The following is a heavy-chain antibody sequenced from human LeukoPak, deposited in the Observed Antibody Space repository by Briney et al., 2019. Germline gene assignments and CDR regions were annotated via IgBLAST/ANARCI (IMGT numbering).Heavy chain of an antibody. J-gene: IGHJ4*02. CDR1: GYTLTELS. CDR2: FDPEDGET. CDR3: ATDLISALGELSYLDY. Sequence: ASVKVSCKVSGYTLTELSMHWVRQAPGKGLEWMGGFDPEDGETIYAQKFQGRVTMTEDTSTDTAYMELSSLRSEDTAVCYCATDLISALGELSYLDYWGQGTLVTVSS. V-gene: IGHV1-24*01. D-gene: IGHD3-16*02.